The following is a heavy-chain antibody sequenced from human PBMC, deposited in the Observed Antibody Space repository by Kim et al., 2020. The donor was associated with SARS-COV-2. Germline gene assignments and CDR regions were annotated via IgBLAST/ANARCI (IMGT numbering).Heavy chain of an antibody. CDR1: GGSISSSSYY. CDR2: IYYSGST. J-gene: IGHJ6*02. V-gene: IGHV4-39*01. D-gene: IGHD3-16*01. CDR3: ARRLGDYAFPFYRARDYYGMDV. Sequence: SETLSLTCTVSGGSISSSSYYWGWIRQPPGKGLEWIGSIYYSGSTYYNPSLKSRVTISVDTSKNQFSLKLSSVTAADTAVYYCARRLGDYAFPFYRARDYYGMDVWGQGTTVTVSS.